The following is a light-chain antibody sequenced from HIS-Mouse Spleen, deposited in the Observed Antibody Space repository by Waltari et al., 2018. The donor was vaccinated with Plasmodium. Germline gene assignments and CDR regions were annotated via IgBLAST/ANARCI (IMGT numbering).Light chain of an antibody. CDR1: QGISSY. CDR2: SAS. J-gene: IGKJ3*01. V-gene: IGKV1-8*01. CDR3: QQYYSYPFT. Sequence: AIRMTQSPSSFSASTGDRVTITCRASQGISSYLAWYQQKPGKAPKLLIYSASTLQSGVPSRFCGSGSATDFILTISCLQSEDFATYYCQQYYSYPFTFGPGTKVDIK.